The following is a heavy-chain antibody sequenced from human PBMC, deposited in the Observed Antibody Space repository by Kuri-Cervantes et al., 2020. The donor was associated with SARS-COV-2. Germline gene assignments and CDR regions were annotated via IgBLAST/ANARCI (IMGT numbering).Heavy chain of an antibody. CDR2: ITRSSVYI. D-gene: IGHD4-17*01. V-gene: IGHV3-21*01. CDR1: GFTFSAYT. CDR3: ARSPGDGDYDPFDY. J-gene: IGHJ4*02. Sequence: GGSLRLSCAASGFTFSAYTLNWVRQAPGKGLEWVSSITRSSVYISYADSLKGRFTISRDNAKNSLYLQMNSLRVEDTAVYYCARSPGDGDYDPFDYWGQGTLVTVSS.